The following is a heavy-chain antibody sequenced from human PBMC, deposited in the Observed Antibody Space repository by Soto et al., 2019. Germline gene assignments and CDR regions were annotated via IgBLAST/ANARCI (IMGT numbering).Heavy chain of an antibody. CDR1: GFTFSSYA. Sequence: WGSLRLSCAASGFTFSSYAMGWVPQAPGKGLEWVSAIRGSGSNTYYAVSLKGRFTISRDNSKNTLYLQMTSLSAGDTAVYYCSKDNTSGGNPLCGEGTLVTVS. D-gene: IGHD2-15*01. CDR2: IRGSGSNT. V-gene: IGHV3-23*01. CDR3: SKDNTSGGNPL. J-gene: IGHJ1*01.